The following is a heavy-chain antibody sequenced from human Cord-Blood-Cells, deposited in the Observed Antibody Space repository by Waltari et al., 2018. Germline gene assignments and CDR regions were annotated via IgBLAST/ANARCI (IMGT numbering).Heavy chain of an antibody. CDR2: IKSKTDGGTT. CDR3: TTDLGSGWYSPGY. J-gene: IGHJ4*02. CDR1: GFTFSNAW. D-gene: IGHD6-19*01. V-gene: IGHV3-15*01. Sequence: EVQLVESGGGLVKPGGSLRLSCAASGFTFSNAWMSWVRQAPGKGLEWVGRIKSKTDGGTTDYAAPVKGGFTISRDDSKNTLYLQMNSLKTEDTAVYYCTTDLGSGWYSPGYWGQGTLVTVSS.